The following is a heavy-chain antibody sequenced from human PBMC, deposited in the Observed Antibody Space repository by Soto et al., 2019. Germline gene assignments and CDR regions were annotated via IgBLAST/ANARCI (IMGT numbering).Heavy chain of an antibody. J-gene: IGHJ6*02. CDR1: GYTFTSNG. D-gene: IGHD6-13*01. Sequence: PAKDSCKASGYTFTSNGISWVRQATGQGLEWMGWISAYNGNTNYAQKLQGRVTMTTDTSTSTAYMELRSLRSDDTAVYYCARDLGYSSSWYWAGNYYGMDVWGQGTTVTVSS. CDR3: ARDLGYSSSWYWAGNYYGMDV. CDR2: ISAYNGNT. V-gene: IGHV1-18*04.